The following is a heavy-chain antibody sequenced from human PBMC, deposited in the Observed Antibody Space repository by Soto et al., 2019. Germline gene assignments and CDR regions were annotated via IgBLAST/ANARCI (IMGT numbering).Heavy chain of an antibody. CDR2: IYYSGST. CDR1: VGSISGYY. V-gene: IGHV4-59*01. D-gene: IGHD3-9*01. J-gene: IGHJ5*02. CDR3: AREVNYDILTGYFRPYNWFDP. Sequence: SDTLSLTCTVSVGSISGYYWIWIRQPPGKGLEWIGYIYYSGSTNYNPSLKSRVTISVDTSKNQFSLKLSSVTAADTAVYYCAREVNYDILTGYFRPYNWFDPWGQGTLVTVSS.